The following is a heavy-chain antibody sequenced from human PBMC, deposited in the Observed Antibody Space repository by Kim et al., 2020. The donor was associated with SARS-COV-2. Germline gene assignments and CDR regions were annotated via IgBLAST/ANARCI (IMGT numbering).Heavy chain of an antibody. CDR2: IYYSGST. CDR1: GGSVSSGTYY. Sequence: SETLSLTCTVSGGSVSSGTYYWSWIRQPPGKGLEWIGSIYYSGSTNYNPSLKSRVTISVDTSKNQFSLKLSSVTAADTAVYYCARRPFSVQYYYYGMDVWGQGTTLTVSS. CDR3: ARRPFSVQYYYYGMDV. V-gene: IGHV4-61*01. J-gene: IGHJ6*02. D-gene: IGHD1-26*01.